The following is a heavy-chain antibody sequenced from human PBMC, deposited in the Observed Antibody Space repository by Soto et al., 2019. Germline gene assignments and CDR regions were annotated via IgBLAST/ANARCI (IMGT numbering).Heavy chain of an antibody. Sequence: VRSMRLSCAASGCTFSSAGMNWISQTQGKGLEWVGRIKSKVDGGTTDYAAPVKGRFSISRDDSQNTLYLQMNSLKTEDTAVYFCTGDPPTGSPGIDYWGQGTLVTVS. D-gene: IGHD2-15*01. CDR2: IKSKVDGGTT. V-gene: IGHV3-15*07. CDR3: TGDPPTGSPGIDY. J-gene: IGHJ4*02. CDR1: GCTFSSAG.